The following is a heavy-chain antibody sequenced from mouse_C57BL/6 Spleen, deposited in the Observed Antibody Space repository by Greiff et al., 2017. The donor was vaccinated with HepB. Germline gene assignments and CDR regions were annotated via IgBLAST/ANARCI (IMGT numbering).Heavy chain of an antibody. CDR3: AILNYYGSSPWYFDV. D-gene: IGHD1-1*01. V-gene: IGHV2-4*01. J-gene: IGHJ1*03. Sequence: VQLQESGPGLVQPSQSLSITCTVSGFSLTSYGVHWVRQPPGKGLEWLGVIWSGGSTDYNAAFISRLSISKDNSKSQVFFKMNSLQADDTAIYYCAILNYYGSSPWYFDVWGTGTTVTVSS. CDR2: IWSGGST. CDR1: GFSLTSYG.